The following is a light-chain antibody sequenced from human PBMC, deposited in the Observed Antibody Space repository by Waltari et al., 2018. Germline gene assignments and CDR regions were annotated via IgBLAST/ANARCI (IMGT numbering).Light chain of an antibody. CDR3: QQYNYYWT. CDR1: QSITNS. Sequence: DIQMTQSPSTLSASVGDRVTITCRASQSITNSLAWYQQKPGEPPKLLIYKASSLEGGVQSRLSGSGSGTEFTLTISSLQPDDFATYYCQQYNYYWTFGQGTKVEIK. J-gene: IGKJ1*01. V-gene: IGKV1-5*03. CDR2: KAS.